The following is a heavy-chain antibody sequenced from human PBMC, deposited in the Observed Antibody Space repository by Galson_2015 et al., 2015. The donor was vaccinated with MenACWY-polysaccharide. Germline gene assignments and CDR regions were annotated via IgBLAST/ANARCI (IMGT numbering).Heavy chain of an antibody. CDR2: IQYDGSNK. D-gene: IGHD2-2*01. Sequence: SLRLSCAASGSRFSDSGMHWVRQAPGKGLEWVAVIQYDGSNKVYADSVEGRFTIPRDNSKNTVFLEMNTLGVEDTAVYYCAREGSRIVFHAFDIWGQGTMVTVSS. CDR3: AREGSRIVFHAFDI. V-gene: IGHV3-33*01. J-gene: IGHJ3*02. CDR1: GSRFSDSG.